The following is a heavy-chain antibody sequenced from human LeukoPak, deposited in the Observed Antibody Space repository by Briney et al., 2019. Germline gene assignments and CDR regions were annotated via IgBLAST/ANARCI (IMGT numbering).Heavy chain of an antibody. CDR3: ARGSSGWYGYFDY. D-gene: IGHD6-19*01. CDR2: ISYDGSNK. CDR1: GFTFSSYA. V-gene: IGHV3-30-3*01. J-gene: IGHJ4*02. Sequence: SGGSLRLSCAASGFTFSSYAMHWVRQAPGKGLEWVAVISYDGSNKYYADSVKGRFTISRDNSKNTLYLQMNSLRAEDTAVYYCARGSSGWYGYFDYWGQGTLVTVSS.